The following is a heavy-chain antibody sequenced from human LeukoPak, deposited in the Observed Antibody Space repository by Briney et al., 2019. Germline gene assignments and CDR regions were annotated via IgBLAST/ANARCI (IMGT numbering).Heavy chain of an antibody. CDR1: GFTFSGYA. CDR2: FGTDGNT. CDR3: AKAVGSSGYFSRDAFDI. Sequence: GGSLRLSCEASGFTFSGYAVSWVRQAPGKGLEWVSGFGTDGNTHYAESVRGRFDISRDTSKTTVYLQMNSLRAEDTAIYYCAKAVGSSGYFSRDAFDIWGQGTMVTVSS. V-gene: IGHV3-23*01. D-gene: IGHD3-22*01. J-gene: IGHJ3*02.